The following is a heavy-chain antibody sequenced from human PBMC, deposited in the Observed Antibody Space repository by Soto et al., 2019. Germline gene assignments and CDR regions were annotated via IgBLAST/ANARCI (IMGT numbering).Heavy chain of an antibody. D-gene: IGHD1-26*01. Sequence: GGSLRLSCTASGFTFGDYAMSWFRQAPGKGLEWVGFIRSKAYGGTTDCAASVKGKFTISRDDPKSIAYLQMDSLKTEDTALYYCTREGGSGSYLRYFDYWGQGTLVTVSS. J-gene: IGHJ4*02. CDR2: IRSKAYGGTT. V-gene: IGHV3-49*03. CDR3: TREGGSGSYLRYFDY. CDR1: GFTFGDYA.